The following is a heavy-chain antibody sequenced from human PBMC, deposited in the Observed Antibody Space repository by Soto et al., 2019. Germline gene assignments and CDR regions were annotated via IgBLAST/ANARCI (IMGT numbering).Heavy chain of an antibody. Sequence: QVQLVQSGAEMKKPGASLKVSCKASGYTFTGYYMHWVRQAPGQGLEWMGWINPNSGGTNYAQKFQGWVTMTRDTSISTAYMELSRLRSDDTAVYYCARDRSSGWYVHYYGMDVWGQGTTVTVSS. CDR2: INPNSGGT. D-gene: IGHD6-19*01. J-gene: IGHJ6*02. CDR3: ARDRSSGWYVHYYGMDV. V-gene: IGHV1-2*04. CDR1: GYTFTGYY.